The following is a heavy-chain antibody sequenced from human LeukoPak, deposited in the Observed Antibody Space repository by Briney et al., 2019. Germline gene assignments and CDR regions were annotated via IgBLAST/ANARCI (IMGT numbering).Heavy chain of an antibody. CDR3: ARDKYQLLYPPRGAFDI. V-gene: IGHV3-7*01. Sequence: PGGSLRLSCAASGFTFSSYWMSRVRQAPGKGLEWVANIKQDGSEKYYVDSVKGRFTISRDNAKNSLYLQMNSLRAEDTAVYYCARDKYQLLYPPRGAFDIWGQGTMVTVSS. CDR2: IKQDGSEK. CDR1: GFTFSSYW. D-gene: IGHD2-2*02. J-gene: IGHJ3*02.